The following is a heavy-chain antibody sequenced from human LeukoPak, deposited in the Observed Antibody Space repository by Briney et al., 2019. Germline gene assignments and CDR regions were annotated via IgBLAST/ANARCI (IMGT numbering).Heavy chain of an antibody. V-gene: IGHV3-30-3*01. Sequence: GGSLRLSCAASGFTFSSYAMHWVRQAPGKGLEWVAVISYDGGNKYYADSVKGRFTISRDNSKNTLYLQMNSLRAEDTAVYYCARDSDYYGSGSMGYWGQGTLVTVSS. CDR3: ARDSDYYGSGSMGY. CDR2: ISYDGGNK. D-gene: IGHD3-10*01. J-gene: IGHJ4*02. CDR1: GFTFSSYA.